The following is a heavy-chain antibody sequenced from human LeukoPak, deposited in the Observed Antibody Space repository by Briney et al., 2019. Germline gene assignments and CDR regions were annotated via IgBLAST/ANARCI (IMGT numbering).Heavy chain of an antibody. V-gene: IGHV5-51*01. J-gene: IGHJ4*02. Sequence: GESLKISCKSSGYSITSYWIGWVRQMPGKGLELMGIFYPGDSDTRYSPSFQGQVTISADNSTAYLQWTSLKASDTAMYYCARGVGGKQFDFWGQGTLVTVSS. CDR2: FYPGDSDT. CDR3: ARGVGGKQFDF. D-gene: IGHD3-16*01. CDR1: GYSITSYW.